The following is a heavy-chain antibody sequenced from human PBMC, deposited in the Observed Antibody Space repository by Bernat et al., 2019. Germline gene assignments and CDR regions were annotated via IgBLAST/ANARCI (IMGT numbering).Heavy chain of an antibody. V-gene: IGHV3-15*01. CDR2: SKGRTGGGTP. Sequence: EVQLVESGGGVVKPGGSLRLSCVGSGFTLSDAWMSWVRQAPGKGLEWVGRSKGRTGGGTPDYAAPAKGRFTVSRDDSKNTMYLHMNSLTTEDTAVYYCTWLGREFDYWGQGTQVTVSS. CDR3: TWLGREFDY. CDR1: GFTLSDAW. D-gene: IGHD6-19*01. J-gene: IGHJ4*02.